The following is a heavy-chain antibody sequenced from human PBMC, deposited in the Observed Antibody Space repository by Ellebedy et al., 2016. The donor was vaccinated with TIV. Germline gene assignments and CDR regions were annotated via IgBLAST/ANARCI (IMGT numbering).Heavy chain of an antibody. CDR1: GGSISSSSYY. D-gene: IGHD6-13*01. Sequence: MPSETLSLTCTVSGGSISSSSYYWGWIRQPPGKGLEWIGSIYYSGSTYYNPSLKSRVTISVDTSTNQLSLKLSAVTAADTAVYYCARHVVAAASPMTYDAFDIWGQGTMVTVSS. CDR2: IYYSGST. J-gene: IGHJ3*02. V-gene: IGHV4-39*01. CDR3: ARHVVAAASPMTYDAFDI.